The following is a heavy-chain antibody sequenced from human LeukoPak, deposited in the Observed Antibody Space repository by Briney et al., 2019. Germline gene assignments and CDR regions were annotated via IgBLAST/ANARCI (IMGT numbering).Heavy chain of an antibody. Sequence: SETLSLTCAVYGGSFSGYYWSWIRQPPGKGLEWIGEINHRRSTNYNPSLKSRVTMSVDTSKNQFSLKLSSVTAADTAVYYCARLYHDLLTGYFDYWGQGTLVTVSS. CDR1: GGSFSGYY. J-gene: IGHJ4*02. CDR3: ARLYHDLLTGYFDY. V-gene: IGHV4-34*01. D-gene: IGHD3-9*01. CDR2: INHRRST.